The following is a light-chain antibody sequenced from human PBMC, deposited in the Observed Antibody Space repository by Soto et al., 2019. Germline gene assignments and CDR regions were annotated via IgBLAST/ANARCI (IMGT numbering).Light chain of an antibody. J-gene: IGLJ3*02. CDR1: SSNIGAGYA. CDR3: HSYDSSLSGWV. Sequence: QSVLTQPPSVSGAPGQRVTISCTGSSSNIGAGYAVHWYQQLPGTAPKLLIYGNNNRPSGVPDRISGSKSDTSASLAITGLQAEDEADYYCHSYDSSLSGWVFGGGTKLTVL. V-gene: IGLV1-40*01. CDR2: GNN.